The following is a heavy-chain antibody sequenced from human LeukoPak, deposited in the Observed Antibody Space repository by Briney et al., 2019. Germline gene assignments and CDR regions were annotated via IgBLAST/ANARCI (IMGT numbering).Heavy chain of an antibody. Sequence: ASVKVSCTTSGYIFTSYDINWVLQAHGPGLEWEGYMNANNSETGYAKKFQGRVTMTTDTSTTTAFMELNSLRYDDTAVYYCARKLSGYSSSWYPDYWGQGTLVTVSS. D-gene: IGHD6-19*01. CDR3: ARKLSGYSSSWYPDY. V-gene: IGHV1-8*01. J-gene: IGHJ4*02. CDR1: GYIFTSYD. CDR2: MNANNSET.